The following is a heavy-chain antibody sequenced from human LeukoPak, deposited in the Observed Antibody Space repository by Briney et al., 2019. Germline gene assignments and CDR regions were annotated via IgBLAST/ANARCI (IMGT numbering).Heavy chain of an antibody. D-gene: IGHD3-10*01. Sequence: ASVKVSCKASGYTFTSNYMHWVRQAPGQGLEWMGVIAPSSGTTSYAQKFQGRVTMTRDTSTSTLYMELSSLTSEDTAVYYCARASGSSAVLFDYWGQGTLVTVSS. J-gene: IGHJ4*02. V-gene: IGHV1-46*01. CDR2: IAPSSGTT. CDR1: GYTFTSNY. CDR3: ARASGSSAVLFDY.